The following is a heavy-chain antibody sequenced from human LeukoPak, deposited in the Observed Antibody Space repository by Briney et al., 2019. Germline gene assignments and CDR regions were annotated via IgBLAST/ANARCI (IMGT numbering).Heavy chain of an antibody. CDR2: IYTSGST. CDR3: ARAELRSSSSWYDAFDI. D-gene: IGHD6-13*01. J-gene: IGHJ3*02. V-gene: IGHV4-4*07. CDR1: GGSISSYY. Sequence: SETLSLTCTVSGGSISSYYWSWIRQPAGKGLEWIGRIYTSGSTNYNPSLKSRVTMSVDTSKNQFSLKLSSVTAADTAEYYCARAELRSSSSWYDAFDIWGQGTMVTVSS.